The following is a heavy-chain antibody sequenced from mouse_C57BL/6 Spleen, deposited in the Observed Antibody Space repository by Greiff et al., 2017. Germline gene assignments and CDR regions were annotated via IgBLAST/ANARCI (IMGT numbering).Heavy chain of an antibody. CDR3: TRFYGSSYPYYAMDY. CDR1: GYTFTDYE. CDR2: IDPETGGT. Sequence: VQLQQSGAELVRPGASVTLSCKASGYTFTDYEMHWVKQTPVHGLEWIGAIDPETGGTAYNQKFKGKAILTADKSSSPAYMELRSLTSEDSAVYYCTRFYGSSYPYYAMDYWGQGTSVTVSS. J-gene: IGHJ4*01. D-gene: IGHD1-1*01. V-gene: IGHV1-15*01.